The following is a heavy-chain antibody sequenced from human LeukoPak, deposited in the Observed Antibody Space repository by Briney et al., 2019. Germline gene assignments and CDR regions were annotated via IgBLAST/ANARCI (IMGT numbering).Heavy chain of an antibody. CDR1: GFTCSSYW. D-gene: IGHD3-16*01. Sequence: GGSLRLSCGASGFTCSSYWMSWVRQAPGKGLEWVANIKEDGSEKYYVASVKGRFSISRDNAKNSLYLQMNSLRAEDTAVYYCASGRQLGYWGQGTLVTVSS. J-gene: IGHJ4*02. CDR2: IKEDGSEK. V-gene: IGHV3-7*01. CDR3: ASGRQLGY.